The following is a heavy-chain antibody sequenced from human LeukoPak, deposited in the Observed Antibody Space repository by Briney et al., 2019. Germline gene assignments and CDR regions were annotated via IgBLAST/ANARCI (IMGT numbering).Heavy chain of an antibody. Sequence: GASVKVSCKASGYTFTSYDINWVRQATGQGLEWMGWMNPNSGNTGYAQKFQGRVTMTRNTSISTAYMELSSLRSEDTAVYYCARVGGLLWFGEPNRWFDPWGQGTLATVSS. CDR1: GYTFTSYD. CDR3: ARVGGLLWFGEPNRWFDP. V-gene: IGHV1-8*01. J-gene: IGHJ5*02. D-gene: IGHD3-10*01. CDR2: MNPNSGNT.